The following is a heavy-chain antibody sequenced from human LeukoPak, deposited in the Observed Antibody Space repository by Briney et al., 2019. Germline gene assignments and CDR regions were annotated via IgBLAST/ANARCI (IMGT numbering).Heavy chain of an antibody. Sequence: PGGSLRLSCAASGFTFSNSVVSWVRQAPGKGLEWVSSFSGSDENTHHADSVKGRFTISRDNSKNTLYLQMNSLRVEDTATYYCAKLKVFGSGSWDCWGQGSLVTVSS. V-gene: IGHV3-23*01. D-gene: IGHD3-10*01. CDR2: FSGSDENT. CDR1: GFTFSNSV. J-gene: IGHJ4*02. CDR3: AKLKVFGSGSWDC.